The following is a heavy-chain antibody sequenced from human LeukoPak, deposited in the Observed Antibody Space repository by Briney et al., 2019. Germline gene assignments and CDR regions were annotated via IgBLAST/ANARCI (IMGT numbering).Heavy chain of an antibody. D-gene: IGHD3-22*01. CDR3: AKEINYDSSGYYTN. Sequence: GWSLRLSCAASGFTFSSYAMSWVRQAPGKGLEWVSAISGSGGSTYYADSVKGRFTISRDNSKNTLYLQMNSLRAEDTAVYYCAKEINYDSSGYYTNWGQGTLVTVSS. J-gene: IGHJ4*02. CDR1: GFTFSSYA. CDR2: ISGSGGST. V-gene: IGHV3-23*01.